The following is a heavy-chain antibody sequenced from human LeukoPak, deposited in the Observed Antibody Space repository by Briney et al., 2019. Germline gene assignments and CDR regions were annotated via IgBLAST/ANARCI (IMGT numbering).Heavy chain of an antibody. J-gene: IGHJ3*02. CDR1: GGSISGYY. Sequence: PSETLSLTCTVSGGSISGYYWSWIRQPPGKGLEWIGYISYSGSTKYDPSLKSRVTISVDTSKNQFSLRLTSVTAADTAVYYCARHFLCADDCYSLRPFDMWGQGTMVTVSS. CDR2: ISYSGST. D-gene: IGHD2-21*02. CDR3: ARHFLCADDCYSLRPFDM. V-gene: IGHV4-59*08.